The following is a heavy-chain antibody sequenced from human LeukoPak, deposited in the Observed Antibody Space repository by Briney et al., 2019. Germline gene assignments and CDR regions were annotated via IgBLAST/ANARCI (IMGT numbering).Heavy chain of an antibody. Sequence: GGSLRLSCAPSGFTFSNYEMNWVRQAPGKGLEWVSFISTSGSLIYYADSVKGRFTISRDNAKNSLYLQRNGLRAEDTAIYYCARVSGRGWHFDYWGQGTLVTVSS. CDR1: GFTFSNYE. CDR2: ISTSGSLI. D-gene: IGHD1-26*01. V-gene: IGHV3-48*03. CDR3: ARVSGRGWHFDY. J-gene: IGHJ4*02.